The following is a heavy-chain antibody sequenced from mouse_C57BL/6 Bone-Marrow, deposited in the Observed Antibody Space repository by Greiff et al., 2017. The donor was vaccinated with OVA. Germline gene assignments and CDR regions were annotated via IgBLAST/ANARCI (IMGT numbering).Heavy chain of an antibody. D-gene: IGHD4-1*01. V-gene: IGHV1-42*01. J-gene: IGHJ3*01. Sequence: VQLKESGPELVKPGASVKISCKASGYSFTGYYMNWVKQSPEKSLEWIGEINPSTGGTNYKQKFKAKATLTVDKSSSTAYMQLKSLTSADSAVYYCARGGTSPVAYWGQGTLVTVSA. CDR2: INPSTGGT. CDR3: ARGGTSPVAY. CDR1: GYSFTGYY.